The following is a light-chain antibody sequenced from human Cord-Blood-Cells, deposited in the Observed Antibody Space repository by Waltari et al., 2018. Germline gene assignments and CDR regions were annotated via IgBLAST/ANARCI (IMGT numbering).Light chain of an antibody. Sequence: DIQLTQSPSFLSASVGDRVTITCRASQGISSYLDWYQQKPGKAPKLLIYAASTLQSGVPSRFSGSGSGTEFTLTISSLQPEDFATYYCQQLNSDPLTCGGGTKVEIK. CDR1: QGISSY. J-gene: IGKJ4*01. CDR2: AAS. CDR3: QQLNSDPLT. V-gene: IGKV1-9*01.